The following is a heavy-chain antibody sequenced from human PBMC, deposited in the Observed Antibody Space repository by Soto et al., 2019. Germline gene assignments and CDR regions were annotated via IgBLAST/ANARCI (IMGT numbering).Heavy chain of an antibody. D-gene: IGHD6-25*01. CDR3: ARDRLHHYYYYGMDV. Sequence: ASVKVSCKASGYTFTGYYMHWVRQAPGQGLEWMGWINPNSGGTNYAQKFQGWVTMTRDTSISTAYMELSRLRSDDTVVYYCARDRLHHYYYYGMDVWGQGTTVTVSS. V-gene: IGHV1-2*04. J-gene: IGHJ6*02. CDR2: INPNSGGT. CDR1: GYTFTGYY.